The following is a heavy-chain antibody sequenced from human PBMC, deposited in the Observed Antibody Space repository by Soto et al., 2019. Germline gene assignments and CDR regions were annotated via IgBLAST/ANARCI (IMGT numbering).Heavy chain of an antibody. V-gene: IGHV1-3*01. Sequence: ASVKVSCKASGYTFTSYAMHWVRQAPGQRLEWMGWINAGNGNTKYSQKFQGRVTITRDTSASTAYMELSSLRSEDTAVYYCARGYDFWSGYSDFDYWGPGTLVTVSS. CDR3: ARGYDFWSGYSDFDY. J-gene: IGHJ4*02. CDR2: INAGNGNT. D-gene: IGHD3-3*01. CDR1: GYTFTSYA.